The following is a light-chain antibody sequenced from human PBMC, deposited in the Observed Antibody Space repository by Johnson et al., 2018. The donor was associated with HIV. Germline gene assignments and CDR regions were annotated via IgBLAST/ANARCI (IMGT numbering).Light chain of an antibody. CDR3: GTWDNGLSAYV. CDR1: SSNIGNNL. V-gene: IGLV1-51*02. J-gene: IGLJ1*01. CDR2: ANN. Sequence: QPVLTQPPSVSAPPGQKVTISCSGSSSNIGNNLASWYQQLPGTAPKLLIYANNKRPSGIPDRFSGSKSGTSATLGITGLQPGDEADYYCGTWDNGLSAYVFGTGTKVTVL.